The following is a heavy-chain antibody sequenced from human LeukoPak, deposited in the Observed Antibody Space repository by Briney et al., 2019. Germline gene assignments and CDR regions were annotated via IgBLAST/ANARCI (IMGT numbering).Heavy chain of an antibody. CDR3: ARDRGFPGVLDP. V-gene: IGHV1-18*04. CDR2: ISAYNGNT. J-gene: IGHJ5*02. Sequence: GASVKVSCKASGYTFTGYYMHWVRQAPGQGLEWMGWISAYNGNTNYAQKLQGRVTMTTDTSTSTAYMELRSLRSDDTAVYYCARDRGFPGVLDPWGQGTLVTVSS. D-gene: IGHD3-10*01. CDR1: GYTFTGYY.